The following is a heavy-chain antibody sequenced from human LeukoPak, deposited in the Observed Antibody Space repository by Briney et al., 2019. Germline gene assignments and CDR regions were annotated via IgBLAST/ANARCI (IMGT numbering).Heavy chain of an antibody. CDR2: ISSSSSYI. CDR3: AHSSTSCCYFDY. J-gene: IGHJ4*02. V-gene: IGHV3-21*01. CDR1: GFTFSSYS. Sequence: GGSLRLSCAASGFTFSSYSMNWVRQAPGKGLEWVSSISSSSSYIYCADSVKGRFTISRDNAKNSLYLQMNSLRAEDTAVYYCAHSSTSCCYFDYWGQGTLVTVSS. D-gene: IGHD2-2*01.